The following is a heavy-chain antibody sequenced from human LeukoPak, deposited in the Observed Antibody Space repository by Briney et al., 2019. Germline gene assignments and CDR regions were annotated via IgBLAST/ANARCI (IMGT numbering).Heavy chain of an antibody. CDR2: IIPIFGTA. J-gene: IGHJ6*03. D-gene: IGHD2-15*01. Sequence: ASVKVSCKASGGTFSSYAISWVRQAPGQGLEWMGGIIPIFGTANYAQKFQGRVTITADESTSTAYMELSSLRSEDTAVYYCARVNVANYCMDVWGKGTTVTVSS. CDR3: ARVNVANYCMDV. V-gene: IGHV1-69*13. CDR1: GGTFSSYA.